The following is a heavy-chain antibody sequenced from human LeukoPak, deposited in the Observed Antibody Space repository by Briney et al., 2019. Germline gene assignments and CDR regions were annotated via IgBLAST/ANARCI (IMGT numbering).Heavy chain of an antibody. D-gene: IGHD1-26*01. CDR1: GFTFSNFG. CDR3: AKSVWASRMLDY. CDR2: ISSSSSYI. V-gene: IGHV3-21*04. Sequence: GGSLRLSCAASGFTFSNFGINWVRQAPGKGLDWVSSISSSSSYISYADSVKGRFTISRDNSKNTLYLQMDSLRPEDTAVYYCAKSVWASRMLDYWGQGTLVTVSS. J-gene: IGHJ4*02.